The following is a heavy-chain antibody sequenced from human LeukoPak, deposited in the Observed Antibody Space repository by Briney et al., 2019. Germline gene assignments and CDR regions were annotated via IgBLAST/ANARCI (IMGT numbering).Heavy chain of an antibody. V-gene: IGHV3-33*06. CDR1: GFTFSSYG. CDR3: AKDERSVWFGELLPQSDY. D-gene: IGHD3-10*01. Sequence: PGGSLRLSCAASGFTFSSYGMHWVRQAPGKGLEWVAVIWYDGSNKFYADSVKGRFTISRDNSKNTLYLQMNSLRAEDTAVYYCAKDERSVWFGELLPQSDYWGQGTLVTVSS. CDR2: IWYDGSNK. J-gene: IGHJ4*02.